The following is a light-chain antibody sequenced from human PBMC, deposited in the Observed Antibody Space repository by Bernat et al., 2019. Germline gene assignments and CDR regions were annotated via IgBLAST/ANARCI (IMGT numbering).Light chain of an antibody. CDR1: SGSVALKD. J-gene: IGLJ2*01. V-gene: IGLV6-57*01. CDR2: EDK. Sequence: NFMLTQPHSVSESPGKTVTISCTRSSGSVALKDVHWYQKRPGSSPTMVIYEDKQRPSGVPDRFSGSIDKSSNSATLTISGLKTDDEADYYCQSYDDSQQWRFGGGTQLTVL. CDR3: QSYDDSQQWR.